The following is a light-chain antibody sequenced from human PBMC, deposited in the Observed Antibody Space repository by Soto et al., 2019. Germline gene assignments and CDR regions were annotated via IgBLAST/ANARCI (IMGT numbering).Light chain of an antibody. CDR3: QQYYSYPT. V-gene: IGKV1-9*01. CDR1: QGISSY. Sequence: DIQVTLSPSSLSASVGDRVTITCRVSQGISSYLAWYQQKPGKAPKLLIYAASTLQSGVPSRFSGSGSGTDFTLTISCLQSEDFATYYCQQYYSYPTFGGGSKVDIK. CDR2: AAS. J-gene: IGKJ4*01.